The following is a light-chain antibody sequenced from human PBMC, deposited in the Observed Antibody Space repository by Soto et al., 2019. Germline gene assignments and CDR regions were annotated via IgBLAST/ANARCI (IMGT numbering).Light chain of an antibody. CDR1: QDIRNF. CDR3: QKYSSVPV. CDR2: AAS. Sequence: DIQMTQSPTSLSASVGDRVTITCRASQDIRNFVAWSQQKPGKAPKLLIYAASTLQSGVPSRFSGSGSGTDFTLTINRLQPEDVATYSCQKYSSVPVFGPGTKVEIK. V-gene: IGKV1-27*01. J-gene: IGKJ3*01.